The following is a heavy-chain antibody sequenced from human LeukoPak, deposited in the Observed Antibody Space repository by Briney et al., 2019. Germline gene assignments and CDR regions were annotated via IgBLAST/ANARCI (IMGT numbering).Heavy chain of an antibody. V-gene: IGHV3-43*02. D-gene: IGHD6-6*01. CDR1: GFTFDDHA. Sequence: GGSLRLSCAASGFTFDDHAMHWVRQAPGRGLEWVSLISRDSGYTYYAASVKGRFTISRDNSKNSLYLQMNSLRTEDTALYYCAKVAYSTSADYWGQGTLVTVSS. CDR2: ISRDSGYT. J-gene: IGHJ4*02. CDR3: AKVAYSTSADY.